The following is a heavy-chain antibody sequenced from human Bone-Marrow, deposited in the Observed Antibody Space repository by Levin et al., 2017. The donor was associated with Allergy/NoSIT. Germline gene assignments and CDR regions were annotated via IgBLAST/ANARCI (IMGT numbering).Heavy chain of an antibody. CDR3: TRDRGEWGQFYFDY. J-gene: IGHJ4*02. CDR1: GFTFSAFG. D-gene: IGHD1-26*01. CDR2: ISYDGGHK. Sequence: GGSLRLSCAASGFTFSAFGMHWVRQPPGRGLEWVAVISYDGGHKFYADSVKGRFTISRDNSKNTHYLQMNSLRAEDTAVYYCTRDRGEWGQFYFDYWGQGSLVRVSS. V-gene: IGHV3-33*01.